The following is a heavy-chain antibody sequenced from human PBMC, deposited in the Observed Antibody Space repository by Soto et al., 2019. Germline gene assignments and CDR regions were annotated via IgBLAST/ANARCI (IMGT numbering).Heavy chain of an antibody. CDR1: GSSISSGGYY. V-gene: IGHV4-31*11. CDR3: ARDSPLGYCSGGSCYSGYYYGMDV. D-gene: IGHD2-15*01. Sequence: TLSLTCAVYGSSISSGGYYWSWIRQHPGKGLEWIGYIYYSGSTYYNPSLKSRVTISVDTSKNQFSLKLSSVTAADTAVYYCARDSPLGYCSGGSCYSGYYYGMDVWGQGTTVTVS. CDR2: IYYSGST. J-gene: IGHJ6*02.